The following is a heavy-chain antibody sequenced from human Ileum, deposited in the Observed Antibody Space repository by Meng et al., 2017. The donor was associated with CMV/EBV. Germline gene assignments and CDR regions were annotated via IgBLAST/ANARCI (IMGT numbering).Heavy chain of an antibody. CDR1: GGTFSTYT. J-gene: IGHJ4*02. CDR2: IIPMAGLA. D-gene: IGHD2-2*01. CDR3: ASAAALPAALYFDL. Sequence: SVKVSCKASGGTFSTYTINWVRQAPGQRLEGMGRIIPMAGLANYAQKFQGRVAFTADKSTSTVYMELSSLTSEDTDIYYCASAAALPAALYFDLWGPGTLVTVSS. V-gene: IGHV1-69*02.